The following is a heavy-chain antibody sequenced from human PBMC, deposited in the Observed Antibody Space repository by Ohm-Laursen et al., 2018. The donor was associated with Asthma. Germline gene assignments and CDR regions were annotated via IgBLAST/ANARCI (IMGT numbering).Heavy chain of an antibody. J-gene: IGHJ3*02. CDR1: GGSFSGYY. D-gene: IGHD2/OR15-2a*01. CDR3: ARDNRRGSAFDI. CDR2: INHSGST. Sequence: GTLSLTCAVYGGSFSGYYWSWIRQPPGKGLEWIGEINHSGSTNYNPSLKSRVTISVDTSKNQFSLKLSSVTAADTAVYYCARDNRRGSAFDIWGQGTMVTVSS. V-gene: IGHV4-34*01.